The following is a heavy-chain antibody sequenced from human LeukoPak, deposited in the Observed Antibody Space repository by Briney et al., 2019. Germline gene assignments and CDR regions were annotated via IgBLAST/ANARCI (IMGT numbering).Heavy chain of an antibody. J-gene: IGHJ6*03. CDR2: IKEDGSEK. D-gene: IGHD6-13*01. V-gene: IGHV3-7*01. Sequence: GGSLRLSCVASGFTLSNYWMTWVRQAPGKGLEWVANIKEDGSEKHYVDSVKGRFIISRDNAKNSLFLQMNSLRAEDTAVYYCARVGKEVAAAGTRFYYYYMDVWGKGTTVTVSS. CDR1: GFTLSNYW. CDR3: ARVGKEVAAAGTRFYYYYMDV.